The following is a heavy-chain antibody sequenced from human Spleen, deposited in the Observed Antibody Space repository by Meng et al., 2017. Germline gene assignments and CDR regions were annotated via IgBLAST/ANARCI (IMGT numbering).Heavy chain of an antibody. Sequence: ASVKVSCKASGYTFTSYDINWVRQATGQGLEWMGWMNPNSGNTGYAQKFQGRVIITRNTFISTAYMELSSLRSEDTAVYYCATRGNPYLDRWGQGTLVTVSS. V-gene: IGHV1-8*03. CDR3: ATRGNPYLDR. CDR2: MNPNSGNT. J-gene: IGHJ4*02. CDR1: GYTFTSYD.